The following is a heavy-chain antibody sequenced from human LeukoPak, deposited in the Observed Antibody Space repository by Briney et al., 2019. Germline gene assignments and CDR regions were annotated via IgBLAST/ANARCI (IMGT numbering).Heavy chain of an antibody. CDR1: GFTFSSYG. V-gene: IGHV3-30*02. D-gene: IGHD3-22*01. CDR3: AKGGHYYDSSGYSADY. J-gene: IGHJ4*02. Sequence: GGSLRLSCAASGFTFSSYGMHWVRQAPGKGLEWVAFIRYDGSNKYYADSVKGRFTISRDNSKNTLYLQMNSLRAEDTAVYYCAKGGHYYDSSGYSADYWGQGTLVTVSS. CDR2: IRYDGSNK.